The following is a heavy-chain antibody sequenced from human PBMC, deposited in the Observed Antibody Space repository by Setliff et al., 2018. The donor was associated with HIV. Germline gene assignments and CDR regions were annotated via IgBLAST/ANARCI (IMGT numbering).Heavy chain of an antibody. CDR1: GFAFDDCH. J-gene: IGHJ4*02. CDR2: ISWNSVKI. Sequence: PGGSLRLSCAASGFAFDDCHMHWVRQGPGKGLQWVAGISWNSVKIDYADSVKGRFTISRDNAKNSLYLQMNSLRAEDTAVYYCARDTGDTAIDYWGQGTLVTVSS. CDR3: ARDTGDTAIDY. D-gene: IGHD5-18*01. V-gene: IGHV3-9*01.